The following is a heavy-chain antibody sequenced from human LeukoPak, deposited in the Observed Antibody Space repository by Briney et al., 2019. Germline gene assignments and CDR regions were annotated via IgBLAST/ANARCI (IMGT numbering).Heavy chain of an antibody. D-gene: IGHD4-17*01. CDR2: IWPDGSEK. J-gene: IGHJ4*02. CDR1: GFSFSNSY. Sequence: GGSLRLSCGTSGFSFSNSYMSWVRQGPGQGLEWVATIWPDGSEKKYMDSLRNRFTISRDNARDLLFLQMNSLSVEDTAVYFCARLLGFVTTFDYWGQGALVTVSS. CDR3: ARLLGFVTTFDY. V-gene: IGHV3-7*01.